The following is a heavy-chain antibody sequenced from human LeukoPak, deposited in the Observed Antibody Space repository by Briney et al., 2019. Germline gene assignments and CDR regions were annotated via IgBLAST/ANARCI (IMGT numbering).Heavy chain of an antibody. Sequence: GGSLRLSCAASGFTFSSYGMSWVRQAPGKGLEWVSDISGSGGITYYADSVKGRVTISRDNSKNTLYLQMNSLRAADTAIYYCAKVHSPGFYYYDSWGQGMLVTVSS. CDR3: AKVHSPGFYYYDS. V-gene: IGHV3-23*01. D-gene: IGHD3-9*01. J-gene: IGHJ4*02. CDR1: GFTFSSYG. CDR2: ISGSGGIT.